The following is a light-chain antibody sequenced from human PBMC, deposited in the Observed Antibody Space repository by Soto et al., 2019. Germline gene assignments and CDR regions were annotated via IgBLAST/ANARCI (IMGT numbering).Light chain of an antibody. Sequence: IQMTQYPSSLSASVEGRVTMSCQASQDISDNLNWYQQKQGKAPRVLIYDVSNLEAGVPSRFSGSGSGTDFTFSISSLQPEDFGTYYCQQYDDLPITFGQGTRLEI. CDR3: QQYDDLPIT. CDR2: DVS. CDR1: QDISDN. V-gene: IGKV1-33*01. J-gene: IGKJ5*01.